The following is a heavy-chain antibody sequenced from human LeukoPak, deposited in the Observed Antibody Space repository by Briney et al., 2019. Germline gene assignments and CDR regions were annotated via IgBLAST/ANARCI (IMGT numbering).Heavy chain of an antibody. J-gene: IGHJ4*02. CDR2: ISSGGYTA. Sequence: GGSLRLSCAASGFTFSDYEMNWVRQAPGKGLEWLSYISSGGYTADYADSVKGRFTISSDNAKNPVYLQMHSLRAEDTGLYYCARSKRDIVATIGYWGQGTLVAVSS. CDR3: ARSKRDIVATIGY. V-gene: IGHV3-48*03. D-gene: IGHD5-12*01. CDR1: GFTFSDYE.